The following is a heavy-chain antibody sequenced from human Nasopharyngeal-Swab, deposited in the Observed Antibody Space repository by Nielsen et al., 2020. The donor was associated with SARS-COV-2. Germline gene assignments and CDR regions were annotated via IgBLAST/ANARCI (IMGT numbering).Heavy chain of an antibody. CDR2: IGAAGGT. CDR3: VKGMPQSGGMDV. V-gene: IGHV3-13*01. J-gene: IGHJ6*03. D-gene: IGHD2-2*01. CDR1: GFTFSSND. Sequence: ETLSLTFAASGFTFSSNDMHWVRLPRGKGLEWVSAIGAAGGTYYPDSVKGRFTISRENAKNSLYLQMNSLRAEDTAIYYCVKGMPQSGGMDVWGKRTTVSVSS.